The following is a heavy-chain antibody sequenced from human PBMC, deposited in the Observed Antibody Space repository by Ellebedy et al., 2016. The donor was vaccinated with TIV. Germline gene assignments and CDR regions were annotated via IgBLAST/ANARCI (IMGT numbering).Heavy chain of an antibody. V-gene: IGHV4-34*01. J-gene: IGHJ5*02. CDR1: GGSFSDYY. D-gene: IGHD3-10*01. CDR3: ARVGTGDRGLNA. Sequence: SETLSLTXAVYGGSFSDYYWTWIRQPPGKGLEWIGEINHSGSTNYNPSLKSRVTISVDTSKNQFSLKLSSVTAADTAVYYCARVGTGDRGLNAWGQGTLVTVSS. CDR2: INHSGST.